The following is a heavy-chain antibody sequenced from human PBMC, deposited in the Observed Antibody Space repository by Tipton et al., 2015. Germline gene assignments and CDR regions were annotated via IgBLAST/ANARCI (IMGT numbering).Heavy chain of an antibody. CDR1: GGSFSGYF. V-gene: IGHV4-34*01. Sequence: TLSLTCAVYGGSFSGYFWTWIRQPPGKGLEWIGEINHSGYTNYNPSLKSRVTISVDTSRTQFSLRLSSGTAADTAVYYCARDLEHGMDVWGHGTTVTVSS. CDR3: ARDLEHGMDV. D-gene: IGHD5-24*01. CDR2: INHSGYT. J-gene: IGHJ6*02.